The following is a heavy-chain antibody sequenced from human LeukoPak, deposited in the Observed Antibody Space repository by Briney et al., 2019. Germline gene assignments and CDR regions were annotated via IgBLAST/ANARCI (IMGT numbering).Heavy chain of an antibody. D-gene: IGHD6-13*01. CDR1: GASLRGSY. Sequence: SETLSLTCAVQGASLRGSYWSWIRQPPGKGLQWIGQIDHSGSTHSIPSLKSRVTISLDTSQSQVSLKVNSVTAADTAVYYCARQFSSSWDDAFDIWGQGTMVTVSS. J-gene: IGHJ3*02. V-gene: IGHV4-34*01. CDR3: ARQFSSSWDDAFDI. CDR2: IDHSGST.